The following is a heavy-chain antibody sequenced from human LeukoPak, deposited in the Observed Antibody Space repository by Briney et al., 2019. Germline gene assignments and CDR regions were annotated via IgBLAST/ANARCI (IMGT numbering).Heavy chain of an antibody. J-gene: IGHJ4*02. V-gene: IGHV4-61*02. CDR2: IYTSGST. CDR3: ARTSGRPPYYFDS. Sequence: SETLSLTCTVSGGSISSGSYYWSWIRQPAGKGLEWIGRIYTSGSTNYNPSLKSRVTISVDTSKNQFSLKLSSVTAADTAVYYCARTSGRPPYYFDSWGQGTLVTVSS. CDR1: GGSISSGSYY. D-gene: IGHD3-10*01.